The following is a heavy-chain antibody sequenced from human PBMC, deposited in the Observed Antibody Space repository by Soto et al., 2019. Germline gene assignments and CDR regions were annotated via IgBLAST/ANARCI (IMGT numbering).Heavy chain of an antibody. CDR3: ARGGGAFDS. V-gene: IGHV4-30-2*06. J-gene: IGHJ3*02. Sequence: TLSRTCPWSRGSINRSRHSSGWVRQSPGKGLEWIGYSYHSGSSYYNPSRKSRVTMSVDTSKNQFSLKLSSVTAADTAVYYCARGGGAFDSWGQVTMVT. CDR2: SYHSGSS. D-gene: IGHD3-16*01. CDR1: RGSINRSRHS.